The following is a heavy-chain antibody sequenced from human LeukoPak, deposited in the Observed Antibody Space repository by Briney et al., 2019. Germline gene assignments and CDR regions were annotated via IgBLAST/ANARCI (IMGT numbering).Heavy chain of an antibody. Sequence: GGFLRLSCLASGFNFIKYGMHWVRQAPGKGLEWVAFIPYDSSNKYYADSVKGRFTISRDNSKNTLYLQMNSLKAEDTAVYYCAKEGFNWNDAPADWGQGTLVTVSS. CDR1: GFNFIKYG. V-gene: IGHV3-30*02. CDR3: AKEGFNWNDAPAD. J-gene: IGHJ4*02. D-gene: IGHD1-1*01. CDR2: IPYDSSNK.